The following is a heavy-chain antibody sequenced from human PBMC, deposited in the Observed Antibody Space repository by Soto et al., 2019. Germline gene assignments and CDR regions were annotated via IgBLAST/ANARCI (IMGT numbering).Heavy chain of an antibody. J-gene: IGHJ4*02. D-gene: IGHD3-22*01. CDR2: IYGSGGNT. V-gene: IGHV3-23*01. CDR1: GFSFHTYA. Sequence: GGSLRLSCAASGFSFHTYAMSWVRQPPGKGLEWVSAIYGSGGNTYYADSVKGRFTISRDNSMKMLFLQMTSLRAEDTAVYYCAKDFDSSAYYFFDDWGQGTPVTVSS. CDR3: AKDFDSSAYYFFDD.